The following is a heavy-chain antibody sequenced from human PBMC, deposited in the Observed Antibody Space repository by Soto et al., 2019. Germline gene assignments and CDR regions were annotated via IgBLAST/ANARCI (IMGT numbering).Heavy chain of an antibody. V-gene: IGHV3-23*01. J-gene: IGHJ4*02. Sequence: EVQLLESGGGLVQPGGSLRLSCAASGFTFSCHSMSWVRQAPGKGLEWVSTFSGSGTPNYEDYVKGRFTIYRDDSKKTLYLQMNSLRVEDTAIYYRAKLTQYWGQGTLVTVSP. CDR2: FSGSGTP. CDR1: GFTFSCHS. D-gene: IGHD3-16*01. CDR3: AKLTQY.